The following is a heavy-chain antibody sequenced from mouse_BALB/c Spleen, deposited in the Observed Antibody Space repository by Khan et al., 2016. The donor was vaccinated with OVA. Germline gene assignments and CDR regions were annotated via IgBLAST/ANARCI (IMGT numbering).Heavy chain of an antibody. V-gene: IGHV5-6-5*01. CDR3: ARDYWFVY. CDR2: ISSGDNT. J-gene: IGHJ3*01. Sequence: EVELVESGGGLVKPGGSLKVSCAASGFTFSHYAMSWVRQTPERRLEWVASISSGDNTYYPDSVKGRFIISRDNARNILYLQKRSLRTEDTAMYYCARDYWFVYWGQGTLGNVSA. CDR1: GFTFSHYA.